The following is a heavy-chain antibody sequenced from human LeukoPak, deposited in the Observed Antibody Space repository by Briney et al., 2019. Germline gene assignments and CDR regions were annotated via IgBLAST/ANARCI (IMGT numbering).Heavy chain of an antibody. Sequence: SVKVSCKASGGTFSSYAISWVRQAPGQGLEWMGRIIPILGIANYAQKFQGRVTITADKSTSTAYMELSSLRSEDTAVYYCARRDGRGYSYGFDYWGQGTLVTVSS. CDR1: GGTFSSYA. CDR3: ARRDGRGYSYGFDY. J-gene: IGHJ4*02. CDR2: IIPILGIA. V-gene: IGHV1-69*04. D-gene: IGHD5-18*01.